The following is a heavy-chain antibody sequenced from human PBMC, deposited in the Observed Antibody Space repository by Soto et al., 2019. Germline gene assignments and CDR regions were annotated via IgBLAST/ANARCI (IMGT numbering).Heavy chain of an antibody. V-gene: IGHV3-30*18. J-gene: IGHJ6*02. CDR2: ISYDGSNK. Sequence: PGGSLRLSCAASGFTFSSYGMHWVRQAPGKGLEWVAVISYDGSNKYYADSMKGRFTISRDNSKNTLYLQMNSLSAEDTAVYYCAKVTYSGSYYGMDVWGQGTTVTVSS. CDR3: AKVTYSGSYYGMDV. CDR1: GFTFSSYG. D-gene: IGHD1-26*01.